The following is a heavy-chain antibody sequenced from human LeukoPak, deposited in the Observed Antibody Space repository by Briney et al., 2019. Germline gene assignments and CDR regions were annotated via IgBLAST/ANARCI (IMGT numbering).Heavy chain of an antibody. CDR3: ARIRFGEPTLYYFDY. Sequence: SETLSLTCTVSGGSISSYYWSWIRQPSGEGLEWIGYIYYSGSTNYNPSLKSRVTISVDTSKNQFSLKLSSVTAADTAVYYCARIRFGEPTLYYFDYWGQGTLVTVSS. CDR2: IYYSGST. CDR1: GGSISSYY. D-gene: IGHD3-10*01. J-gene: IGHJ4*02. V-gene: IGHV4-59*08.